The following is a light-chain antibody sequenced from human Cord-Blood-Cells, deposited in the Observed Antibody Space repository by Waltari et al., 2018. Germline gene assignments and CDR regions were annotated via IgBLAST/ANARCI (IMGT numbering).Light chain of an antibody. CDR2: EVS. J-gene: IGLJ3*02. CDR3: SSYTSSSSLV. CDR1: RRDVGGYID. V-gene: IGLV2-14*01. Sequence: HSALTQPASVSRSPGQSLTISCPGTRRDVGGYIDVPWYQQHPGQAPKLMIYEVSYRPSGVSNRFSGSKSGNTASLTISGLQAEDEADYYCSSYTSSSSLVFGGGTKLTVL.